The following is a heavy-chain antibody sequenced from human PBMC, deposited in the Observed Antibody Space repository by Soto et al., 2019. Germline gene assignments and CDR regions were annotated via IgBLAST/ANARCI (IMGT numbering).Heavy chain of an antibody. D-gene: IGHD6-19*01. CDR3: GRGLGGGWYYFDY. CDR2: ITVNSGNT. V-gene: IGHV1-18*04. CDR1: GYSFINYG. Sequence: QGHLVQSGVEVKEPGASVRVSCKASGYSFINYGIGWVRQAPGQGLEWMGWITVNSGNTNYPQKFQGRVTMTTDTSTSIAYMELRSLTSDDTAVYYCGRGLGGGWYYFDYWGPGTLVTVSS. J-gene: IGHJ4*02.